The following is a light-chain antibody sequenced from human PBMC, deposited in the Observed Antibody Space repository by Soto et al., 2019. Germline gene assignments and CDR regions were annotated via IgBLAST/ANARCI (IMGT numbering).Light chain of an antibody. V-gene: IGKV3-20*01. CDR1: QSVSSNY. CDR3: QQYGSSSIT. Sequence: EIVLTQSPGTLSLSPGERATLSCRASQSVSSNYLAWYQQKPGQAPRLLFYGASNRATGIADRFSGSGSGTDFTLTISRLEPEDFAVYYCQQYGSSSITFGQGTRLVIK. J-gene: IGKJ5*01. CDR2: GAS.